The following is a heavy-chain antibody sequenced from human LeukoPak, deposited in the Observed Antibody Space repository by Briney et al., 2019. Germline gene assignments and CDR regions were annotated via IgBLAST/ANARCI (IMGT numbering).Heavy chain of an antibody. V-gene: IGHV3-30-3*01. CDR3: ARDRFCSSTNCYTPAY. CDR1: GFTFSSYA. Sequence: GRSLRLSCAASGFTFSSYAMHWVRQAPGKGLERVAVISYDGSNKDYADSVKGRFTISRDNSKNTLYLQMNSLRAEDTAVYYCARDRFCSSTNCYTPAYWGQGTLVPVSS. D-gene: IGHD2-2*02. CDR2: ISYDGSNK. J-gene: IGHJ4*02.